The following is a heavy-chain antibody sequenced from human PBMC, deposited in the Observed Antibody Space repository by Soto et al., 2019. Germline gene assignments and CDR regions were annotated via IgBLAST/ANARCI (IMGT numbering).Heavy chain of an antibody. D-gene: IGHD2-2*01. CDR3: ARDFGLDVVVVPAAISWFDP. CDR1: GFTFSSYG. J-gene: IGHJ5*02. CDR2: IWYDGSNK. Sequence: GGSLRLSCAASGFTFSSYGMHWVRQAPGKGLEWVAVIWYDGSNKYYADSVKGRFTISRDNSKNTLYLQMNSLRAEDTAVYYCARDFGLDVVVVPAAISWFDPWGQGTLVTVSS. V-gene: IGHV3-33*01.